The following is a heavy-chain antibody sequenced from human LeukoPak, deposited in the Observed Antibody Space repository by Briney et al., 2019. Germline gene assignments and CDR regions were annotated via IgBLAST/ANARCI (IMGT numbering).Heavy chain of an antibody. J-gene: IGHJ3*02. CDR1: GYTFTSYA. D-gene: IGHD1-26*01. Sequence: ASVKVSCKASGYTFTSYAMNWVRQAPGQGLEWMGVINPSVSATTYAQKFQGRVTMTGDTSTNTVHMELSSLRSEDTAVYYCARDMNSGTYWDGFDIWGQGTMVTVSS. CDR3: ARDMNSGTYWDGFDI. V-gene: IGHV1-46*01. CDR2: INPSVSAT.